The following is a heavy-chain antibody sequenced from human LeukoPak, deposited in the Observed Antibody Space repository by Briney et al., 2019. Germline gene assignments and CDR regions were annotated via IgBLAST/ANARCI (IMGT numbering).Heavy chain of an antibody. J-gene: IGHJ6*02. D-gene: IGHD2-8*01. CDR3: ATDHNGSYYSYGMDV. CDR1: GYTFTSYG. V-gene: IGHV1-18*01. Sequence: GASVKVSCKASGYTFTSYGISWVRQAPGQGLEWMGWISAYNGNTDYAQKLQCRVTMTTDTSTSTAYMELRSLRSDDTAVYYCATDHNGSYYSYGMDVWGQGTTVTVSS. CDR2: ISAYNGNT.